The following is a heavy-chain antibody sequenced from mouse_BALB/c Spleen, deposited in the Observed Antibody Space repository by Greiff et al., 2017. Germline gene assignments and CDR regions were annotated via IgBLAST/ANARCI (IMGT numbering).Heavy chain of an antibody. V-gene: IGHV1-82*01. CDR1: GYAFSSSW. Sequence: VKLQESGPELVKPGASVKISCKASGYAFSSSWMNWVKQRPGQGLEWIGRIYPGDGDTNYNEKFKSKATLTLDTSSSTAYMQLSSLTSEDSAVYYCSRSDYYGKPYYFDYWGQGTTLTVSS. CDR2: IYPGDGDT. CDR3: SRSDYYGKPYYFDY. J-gene: IGHJ2*01. D-gene: IGHD1-1*02.